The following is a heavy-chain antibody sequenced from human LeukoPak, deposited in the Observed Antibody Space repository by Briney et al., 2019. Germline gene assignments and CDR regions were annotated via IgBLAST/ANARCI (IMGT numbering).Heavy chain of an antibody. D-gene: IGHD3-3*01. CDR1: GGSLSSGEYY. CDR3: ARDTGWSSGDFDAFDV. J-gene: IGHJ3*01. V-gene: IGHV4-30-4*01. CDR2: IYYSGSA. Sequence: SQTLSLTCTVSGGSLSSGEYYWSWIRQPPGKGLEWIGYIYYSGSAYYNPSLKSRVTISVDTSKNQFSLKLSSVTAADAAVYYCARDTGWSSGDFDAFDVWGLGTMVTVSS.